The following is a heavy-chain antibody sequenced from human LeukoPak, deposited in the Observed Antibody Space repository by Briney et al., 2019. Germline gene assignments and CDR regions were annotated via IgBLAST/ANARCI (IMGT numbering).Heavy chain of an antibody. CDR1: GGSFSGYY. V-gene: IGHV4-34*01. D-gene: IGHD3-10*01. Sequence: SGTLSLTCAVYGGSFSGYYWSWIRQPPGKGLEWIGEINHSGSTYYNPSLKSRVIISVDTSKNQFSLKLSSVTAADTAVYYCARDAYGSGSHAWGQGTLVTVSS. CDR2: INHSGST. J-gene: IGHJ4*02. CDR3: ARDAYGSGSHA.